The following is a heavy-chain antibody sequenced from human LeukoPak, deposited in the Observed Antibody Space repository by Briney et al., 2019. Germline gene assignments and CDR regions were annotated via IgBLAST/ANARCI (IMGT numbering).Heavy chain of an antibody. CDR3: ASGAELRYFDWFTKIGAFDI. V-gene: IGHV3-74*01. Sequence: GGSLRLSCAASGFTFSSYWMHWVRQAPGKGLVWVSRINSDGSSTSYADSVKGRFTISRDNAKDTLYLQMNSLRAEDTAVYYCASGAELRYFDWFTKIGAFDIWGQGTMVTVSS. CDR1: GFTFSSYW. J-gene: IGHJ3*02. D-gene: IGHD3-9*01. CDR2: INSDGSST.